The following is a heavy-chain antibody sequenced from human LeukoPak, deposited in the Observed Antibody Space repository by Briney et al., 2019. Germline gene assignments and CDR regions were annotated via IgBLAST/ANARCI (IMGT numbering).Heavy chain of an antibody. V-gene: IGHV3-13*05. CDR3: ARGSAIVGATGYYNGMDV. Sequence: GGSLRLSCAASGFTFRNYDIHWVRQATAKGLEWVSGIGTAADPYYIGSVKGRFTISRENAKNSLYLQMNSLRAGDTAVYYCARGSAIVGATGYYNGMDVWGQGTTVTVSS. CDR1: GFTFRNYD. D-gene: IGHD1-26*01. CDR2: IGTAADP. J-gene: IGHJ6*02.